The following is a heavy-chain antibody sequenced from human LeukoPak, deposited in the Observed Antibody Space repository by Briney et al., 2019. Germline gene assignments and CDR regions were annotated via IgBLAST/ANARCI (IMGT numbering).Heavy chain of an antibody. J-gene: IGHJ5*02. CDR3: ARVGSGSYYKMGGWFDP. Sequence: GASVKVSCKASGGTFSSYAISWVRQAPGQGLEWMGWINPNSGGTNYAQKFQGRVTMTRDTSISTAYMELSRLRSDDTAVYYCARVGSGSYYKMGGWFDPWGQGTLVTVSS. D-gene: IGHD3-10*01. CDR2: INPNSGGT. V-gene: IGHV1-2*02. CDR1: GGTFSSYA.